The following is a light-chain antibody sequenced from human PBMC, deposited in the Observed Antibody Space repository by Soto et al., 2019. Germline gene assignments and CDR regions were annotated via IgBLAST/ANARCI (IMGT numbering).Light chain of an antibody. J-gene: IGLJ2*01. CDR1: SSDVGGYNY. CDR2: DVS. V-gene: IGLV2-8*01. CDR3: SSYAGSNNPP. Sequence: QSALTQPPSASGSPGQSVTISCTGTSSDVGGYNYVSWYQQHPGKAPKLMIYDVSKRPSGVPDRFSGSKSGNTASLTVSGLQAADEADYYCSSYAGSNNPPFGGGTKVTVL.